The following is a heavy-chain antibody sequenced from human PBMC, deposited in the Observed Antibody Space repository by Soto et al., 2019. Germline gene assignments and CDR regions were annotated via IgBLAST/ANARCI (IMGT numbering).Heavy chain of an antibody. J-gene: IGHJ1*01. CDR1: GFSLSTSGVG. CDR3: AHRPYYYDSSGYSREGYFQH. D-gene: IGHD3-22*01. Sequence: QITLKESGPTLVKPTQTLTLTCTFSGFSLSTSGVGVGWIRQPPGKALEWLALIYWDDDKRYSPSLKSRLTITNATSXXQXVXXMTNMDPVDTATYYCAHRPYYYDSSGYSREGYFQHWGQGTLVTVSS. CDR2: IYWDDDK. V-gene: IGHV2-5*02.